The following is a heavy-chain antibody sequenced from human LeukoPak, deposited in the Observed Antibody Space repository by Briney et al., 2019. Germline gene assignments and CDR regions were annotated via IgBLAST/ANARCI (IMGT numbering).Heavy chain of an antibody. CDR3: TRYNNDHFDY. Sequence: GRSLRLSCAGSGFTFGGYGMHWFRQTPGKGLEWVAVIAYDGSRAFYADSVKGRFTISRDNTKNTMSVQMDDLRAEDTAVYYCTRYNNDHFDYWGQGTLVTVSS. J-gene: IGHJ4*02. CDR1: GFTFGGYG. D-gene: IGHD1-14*01. V-gene: IGHV3-33*01. CDR2: IAYDGSRA.